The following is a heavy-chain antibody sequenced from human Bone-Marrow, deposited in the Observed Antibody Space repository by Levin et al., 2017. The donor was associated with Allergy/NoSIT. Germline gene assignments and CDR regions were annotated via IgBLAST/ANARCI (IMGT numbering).Heavy chain of an antibody. J-gene: IGHJ4*02. CDR2: ISYDGSNK. Sequence: GGSLRLSCAASGFSFSDYGMHWVRQAPGKGLEWVASISYDGSNKYYADSVKGRFTISRDNSNNTLSLQMNSLRGEDTAVFYCAKLPLVDYDSSGYSYPAPGYWGQGTLVTVSS. V-gene: IGHV3-30*18. CDR3: AKLPLVDYDSSGYSYPAPGY. CDR1: GFSFSDYG. D-gene: IGHD3-22*01.